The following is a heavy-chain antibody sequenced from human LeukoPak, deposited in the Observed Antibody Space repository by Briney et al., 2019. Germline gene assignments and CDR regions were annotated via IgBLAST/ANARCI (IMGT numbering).Heavy chain of an antibody. J-gene: IGHJ3*02. CDR1: GGSISSGDYY. CDR3: ARLYTTLRAFDI. Sequence: SETLSLTCTVSGGSISSGDYYWSWIRQHPGKGLEWIGYIYYSGSTYYNPSLKSRVTISVDTSKSQFSLKLSSVTAADTAVYYCARLYTTLRAFDIWGQGTMVTVSS. CDR2: IYYSGST. V-gene: IGHV4-31*03. D-gene: IGHD2-2*02.